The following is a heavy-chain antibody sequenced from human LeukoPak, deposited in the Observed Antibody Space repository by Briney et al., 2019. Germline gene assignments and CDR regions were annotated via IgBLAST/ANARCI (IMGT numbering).Heavy chain of an antibody. D-gene: IGHD4-17*01. J-gene: IGHJ3*02. Sequence: GGSLPLSCPASGFTFSSYAMHWLRQAPAKGLEYVSAISRNVSSTYYAHSVKGRFTISRDNSKNTLYLQMGSLRAEDMAVYYCARVGDIDAFDIWGQGTMVTVSS. CDR3: ARVGDIDAFDI. CDR2: ISRNVSST. CDR1: GFTFSSYA. V-gene: IGHV3-64*01.